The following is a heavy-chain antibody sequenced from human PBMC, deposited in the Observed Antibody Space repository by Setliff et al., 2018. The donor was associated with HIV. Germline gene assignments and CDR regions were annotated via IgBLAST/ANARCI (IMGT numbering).Heavy chain of an antibody. CDR1: GDSMTSGSYY. Sequence: PSETLSLTCTVSGDSMTSGSYYWTWIRQPAGKRLEWIGRVTVNGATEYNPSLQSRVTISVDTSDNQFSLQLTSVTAADTAVYYCARQGAGYYYDSSEYYTGNGFDMWGQGTMVTVSS. J-gene: IGHJ3*02. CDR3: ARQGAGYYYDSSEYYTGNGFDM. V-gene: IGHV4-61*02. D-gene: IGHD3-22*01. CDR2: VTVNGAT.